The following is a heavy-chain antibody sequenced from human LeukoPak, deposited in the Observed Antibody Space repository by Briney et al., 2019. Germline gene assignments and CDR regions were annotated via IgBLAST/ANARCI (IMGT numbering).Heavy chain of an antibody. V-gene: IGHV4-39*01. J-gene: IGHJ4*02. CDR3: ARGTTSDFWSGYSPYYFDY. Sequence: LRLSCAASGFTFSSYGMHWVRQPPGKGLEWIGSIYYSGSTYYNPSLKSRVTISVDTSKNQFSLKLSSVTAADTAVYYCARGTTSDFWSGYSPYYFDYWGQGTLVTVSS. D-gene: IGHD3-3*01. CDR2: IYYSGST. CDR1: GFTFSSYG.